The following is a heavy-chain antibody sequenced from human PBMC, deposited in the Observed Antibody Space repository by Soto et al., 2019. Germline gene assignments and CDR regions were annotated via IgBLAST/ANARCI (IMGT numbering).Heavy chain of an antibody. CDR3: ATFTYSSGHDY. D-gene: IGHD2-21*01. CDR1: GYTFTNYG. V-gene: IGHV1-18*01. CDR2: VSTYNGNT. Sequence: ASVEVSCKASGYTFTNYGIGWVRQAPGQGLEWMGWVSTYNGNTKYAQRLRGRVTMTTDTSTSTAYMELRSLRSDDTAVYYCATFTYSSGHDYWGQGTMMTV. J-gene: IGHJ4*02.